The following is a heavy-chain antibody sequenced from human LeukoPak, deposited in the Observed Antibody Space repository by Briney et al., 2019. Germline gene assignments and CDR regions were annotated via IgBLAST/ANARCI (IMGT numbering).Heavy chain of an antibody. CDR1: GGSISSYY. Sequence: SETLSLTRTVSGGSISSYYWSWIRQPPGKGLEWIGYIHYSGGITYYNPSLKSRVTISVDTSKNQFSLSLSSVTAADTAVYYCARHQWVPAFDIWGQGTMVTVSA. CDR3: ARHQWVPAFDI. V-gene: IGHV4-59*08. CDR2: IHYSGGIT. D-gene: IGHD1-26*01. J-gene: IGHJ3*02.